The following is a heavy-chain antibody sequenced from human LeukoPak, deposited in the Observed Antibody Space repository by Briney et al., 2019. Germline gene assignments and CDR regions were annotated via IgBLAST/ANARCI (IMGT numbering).Heavy chain of an antibody. CDR2: IKSKTEGGTT. V-gene: IGHV3-15*01. J-gene: IGHJ4*02. D-gene: IGHD1-7*01. Sequence: GGSLRLSCVVSGLTFSNVWMSWVRQAPGKGLEWVGRIKSKTEGGTTDYAALVKGRFTISRDDSKNTLYLQMNSLKTEDTAVYYCAAGTGTSDLDYWGQGTLVTVSS. CDR3: AAGTGTSDLDY. CDR1: GLTFSNVW.